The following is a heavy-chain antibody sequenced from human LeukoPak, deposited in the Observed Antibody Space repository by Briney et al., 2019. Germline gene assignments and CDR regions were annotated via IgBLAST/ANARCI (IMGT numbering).Heavy chain of an antibody. Sequence: PGGSLRLSCAASGFTFSTYEMNWVRQAPGKGLEWVSVIYSGGSTYYADSVKGRFTISRDNSKNTLYLQMNSLRAEDTAVYYCARDLNCGGDCYSAEGDAFDIWGQGTMVTVSS. CDR1: GFTFSTYE. D-gene: IGHD2-21*02. CDR3: ARDLNCGGDCYSAEGDAFDI. V-gene: IGHV3-53*01. CDR2: IYSGGST. J-gene: IGHJ3*02.